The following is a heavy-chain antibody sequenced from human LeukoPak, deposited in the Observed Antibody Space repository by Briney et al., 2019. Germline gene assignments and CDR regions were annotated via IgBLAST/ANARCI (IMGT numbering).Heavy chain of an antibody. Sequence: SETLSLTCTGSGGSISSRRYYWGWIRQPPGKGLEWIGGIYYSGSTYYNPSLKSRVTISVDTSKNQFSLKLSSVTAADTAVYYCARHKVHDFGGSDWYFDLWGRGTLVTVSS. CDR1: GGSISSRRYY. CDR2: IYYSGST. J-gene: IGHJ2*01. V-gene: IGHV4-39*01. CDR3: ARHKVHDFGGSDWYFDL. D-gene: IGHD4-23*01.